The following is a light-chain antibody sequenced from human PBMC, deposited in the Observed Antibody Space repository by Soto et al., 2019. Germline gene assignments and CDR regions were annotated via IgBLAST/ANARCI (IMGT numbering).Light chain of an antibody. CDR3: QKRSNWPLT. J-gene: IGKJ5*01. CDR2: GNS. V-gene: IGKV3-11*01. Sequence: EIVLTQSPATLSLSPGERATLSCRASQSVSNSLAWYQQKPGQPPRLLIYGNSNRVTGIPDRFSGGGSGTDLTLTISRLGPEDFAVYYCQKRSNWPLTCGQGTRLEIK. CDR1: QSVSNS.